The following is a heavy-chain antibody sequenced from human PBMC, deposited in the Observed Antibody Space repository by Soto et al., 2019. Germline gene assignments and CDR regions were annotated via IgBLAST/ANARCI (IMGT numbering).Heavy chain of an antibody. CDR1: GFTFSTYG. Sequence: QVQLVESGGGGVQPGRSLRLSCAASGFTFSTYGMHWVRQAPGKGLEWVAVISYDGSNKYYADSVKGRFTISRDNSKNTLYLQMNSLRAEDTAVYYCANTLVGGGVYFDYWGQGTLVTVSS. J-gene: IGHJ4*02. CDR3: ANTLVGGGVYFDY. D-gene: IGHD1-26*01. CDR2: ISYDGSNK. V-gene: IGHV3-30*18.